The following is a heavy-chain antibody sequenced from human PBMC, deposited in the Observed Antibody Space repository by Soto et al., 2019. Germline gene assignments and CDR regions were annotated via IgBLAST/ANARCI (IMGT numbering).Heavy chain of an antibody. CDR1: GGTFSSYA. CDR2: IIPIFGTA. J-gene: IGHJ6*02. CDR3: ARGGVVPAAYYYGMDV. Sequence: SVKVSCKASGGTFSSYAISWVRQVPGQGLEWMGGIIPIFGTANYAQKFQGRVTITADESTSTAYMELSSLRSEDTAVYYCARGGVVPAAYYYGMDVWGQGTTVTVSS. V-gene: IGHV1-69*13. D-gene: IGHD2-2*01.